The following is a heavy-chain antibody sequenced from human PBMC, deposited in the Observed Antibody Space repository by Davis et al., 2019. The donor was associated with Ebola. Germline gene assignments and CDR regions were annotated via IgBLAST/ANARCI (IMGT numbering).Heavy chain of an antibody. CDR3: ARMVLVRGMDV. V-gene: IGHV2-70*11. J-gene: IGHJ6*02. CDR1: GFSLRTSGMC. CDR2: IDWDDDK. D-gene: IGHD3-3*01. Sequence: SGPTLVNPTQPLTLTCTFSGFSLRTSGMCVSWIRQPPGKALEWLARIDWDDDKYYSTSLKTRLTISKDTSNNQVVLTMTNLDPVDTATYYCARMVLVRGMDVWGQGTTVTVSS.